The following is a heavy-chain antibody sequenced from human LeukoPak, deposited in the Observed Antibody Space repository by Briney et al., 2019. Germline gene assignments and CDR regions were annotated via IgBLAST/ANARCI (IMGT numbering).Heavy chain of an antibody. Sequence: GASVKVSCKVSGCTLTELSMHWVQQAPGKGLEWMGGFDPEDGETIYAQKFQGRVTMTEDTSTDTAYMELSSLRSEDTAVYYCATAVGGVFAPGYWGQGTLVTVSS. J-gene: IGHJ4*02. CDR3: ATAVGGVFAPGY. D-gene: IGHD2-8*01. CDR1: GCTLTELS. V-gene: IGHV1-24*01. CDR2: FDPEDGET.